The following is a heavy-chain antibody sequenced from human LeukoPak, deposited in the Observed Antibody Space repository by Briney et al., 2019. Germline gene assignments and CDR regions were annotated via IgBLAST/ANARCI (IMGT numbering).Heavy chain of an antibody. CDR2: ISYDGSNK. V-gene: IGHV3-30*18. J-gene: IGHJ4*02. D-gene: IGHD5-12*01. CDR3: AKDDALEGYGFDY. CDR1: GFTFSSYG. Sequence: GRSLRLSCAASGFTFSSYGMRWVRQAPGKGLEWVAVISYDGSNKYYADSVKGRFTISRDNSKNTLYLQMNGLRAEDTAVYYCAKDDALEGYGFDYWGQGTLVTASS.